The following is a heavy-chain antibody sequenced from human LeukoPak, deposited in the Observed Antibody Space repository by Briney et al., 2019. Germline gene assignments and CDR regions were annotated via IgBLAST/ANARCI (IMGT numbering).Heavy chain of an antibody. V-gene: IGHV4-4*02. J-gene: IGHJ2*01. Sequence: SETLSLTCAFSGGSIRSFNWWSWVRQSPGKGLEWIGEIYHSGATNYNPSLKSRVTISVDKSNNQFSLKLSSVTAADTAVYYCAREYSSSSSWYFDLWGRGTLVTVSS. CDR3: AREYSSSSSWYFDL. D-gene: IGHD6-13*01. CDR1: GGSIRSFNW. CDR2: IYHSGAT.